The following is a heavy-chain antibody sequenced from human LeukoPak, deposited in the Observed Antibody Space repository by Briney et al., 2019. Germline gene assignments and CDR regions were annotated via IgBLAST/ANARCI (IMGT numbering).Heavy chain of an antibody. CDR1: GFSFSGYA. CDR3: ARVGGDHSPHFDY. J-gene: IGHJ4*02. CDR2: IYSGGST. D-gene: IGHD3-16*01. V-gene: IGHV3-66*01. Sequence: PGGSLRLSCAASGFSFSGYAMTWVRQAPGKGLEGVSVIYSGGSTYYADSVKGRFTISRDNSKNTLYLQMNSLRAEDTAVYYCARVGGDHSPHFDYWGQGTLVTVSS.